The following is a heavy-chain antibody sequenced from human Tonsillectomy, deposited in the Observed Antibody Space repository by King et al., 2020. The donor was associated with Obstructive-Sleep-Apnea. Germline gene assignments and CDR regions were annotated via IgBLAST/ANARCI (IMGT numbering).Heavy chain of an antibody. J-gene: IGHJ6*02. D-gene: IGHD3-10*01. Sequence: VQLVESGGGLVQPGGSLRLSCAASGFTFSSYAMSWVRQAPGKGLEWVSAISGSGGSTYYADSVKGRFTISRDNSKNTLYLQMNSLRAEDTAVYYCAKDRSPIWMVRGVIREPYYYYGMDVWGQGTTVTVS. CDR3: AKDRSPIWMVRGVIREPYYYYGMDV. V-gene: IGHV3-23*04. CDR2: ISGSGGST. CDR1: GFTFSSYA.